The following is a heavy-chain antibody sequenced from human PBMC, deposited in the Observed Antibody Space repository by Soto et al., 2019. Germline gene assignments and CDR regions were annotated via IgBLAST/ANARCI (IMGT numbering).Heavy chain of an antibody. CDR1: GGSISSGDYY. D-gene: IGHD3-10*01. V-gene: IGHV4-30-4*01. Sequence: SETLSLTCTVSGGSISSGDYYWSWIRQPPGKGLEWIGYIYYSGSTYCNPSLKSRVTISVDTSKNQFSLKLSSVTAADTAVYYCARDSPYYYGSGSYDWGQGTLVTVSS. CDR3: ARDSPYYYGSGSYD. CDR2: IYYSGST. J-gene: IGHJ4*02.